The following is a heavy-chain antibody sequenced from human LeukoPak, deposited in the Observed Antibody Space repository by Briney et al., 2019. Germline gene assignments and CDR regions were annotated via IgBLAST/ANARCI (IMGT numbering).Heavy chain of an antibody. CDR3: VRDADDSGSYLVD. Sequence: GGSLRLSCAASRFTFSRYGMHWVPQAPGEGLEWGAFIPYDGNDKYYADSVKGRFPVSREHSKNTLSLQITSQSAGDTAEYYCVRDADDSGSYLVDWGQGTLVTVSS. CDR1: RFTFSRYG. CDR2: IPYDGNDK. V-gene: IGHV3-30*02. J-gene: IGHJ4*01. D-gene: IGHD1-26*01.